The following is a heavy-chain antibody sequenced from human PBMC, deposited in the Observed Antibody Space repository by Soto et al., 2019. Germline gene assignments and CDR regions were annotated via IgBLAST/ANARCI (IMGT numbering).Heavy chain of an antibody. CDR3: ARDADSSGLHY. D-gene: IGHD6-25*01. Sequence: EVSLVETGGGLIHPGGSLRLSCAASGFTVSGMVMNWVRQAPGKGLEWVSVIYPAGPTYYADSVKGRCTISRDNSKNTLFLQLNNLRAEYTAVYYCARDADSSGLHYWGQGILVTVSS. J-gene: IGHJ4*02. CDR1: GFTVSGMV. V-gene: IGHV3-53*02. CDR2: IYPAGPT.